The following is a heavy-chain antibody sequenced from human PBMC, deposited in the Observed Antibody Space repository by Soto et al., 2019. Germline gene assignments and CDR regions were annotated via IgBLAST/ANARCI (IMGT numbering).Heavy chain of an antibody. V-gene: IGHV5-10-1*01. Sequence: RGESLKISCKGSGYSFTTYWIGWVRQMPGKGLEWMGTIDPSDSYTNYSPSFQGHVTISADKSITTAYLQWSSLKASDTAMYYCARHGGYSYGYSYYWGQGTLVTVSS. D-gene: IGHD5-18*01. CDR3: ARHGGYSYGYSYY. CDR1: GYSFTTYW. J-gene: IGHJ4*02. CDR2: IDPSDSYT.